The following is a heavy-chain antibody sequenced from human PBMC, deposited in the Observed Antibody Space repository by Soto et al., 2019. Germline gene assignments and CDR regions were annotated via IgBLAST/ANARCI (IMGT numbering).Heavy chain of an antibody. J-gene: IGHJ4*02. Sequence: GGSLRLSCAASGFTFSNVWMIWVRQAPGKGLEWIGRIKSKAAGEITDYAAVVKGRFTISRDDSKDTVFLQMNSLTPEDTAMYYCATGAPFSGSGFDYWGQGTLVTVSS. V-gene: IGHV3-15*01. D-gene: IGHD1-26*01. CDR3: ATGAPFSGSGFDY. CDR1: GFTFSNVW. CDR2: IKSKAAGEIT.